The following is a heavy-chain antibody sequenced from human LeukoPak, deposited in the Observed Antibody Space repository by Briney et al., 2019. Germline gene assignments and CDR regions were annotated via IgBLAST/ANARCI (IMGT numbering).Heavy chain of an antibody. J-gene: IGHJ4*02. CDR1: GGSISSSSYY. CDR2: IYYSGST. D-gene: IGHD2-8*02. V-gene: IGHV4-39*07. CDR3: ARGTGGDFGGASL. Sequence: KSSETLSLTCTVSGGSISSSSYYWGWIRQPPGKGLEWIGSIYYSGSTYYNPSLKSRVTISVDTSKNQFSLKLSSVTAADTAVYYCARGTGGDFGGASLWGQGTLVTVSS.